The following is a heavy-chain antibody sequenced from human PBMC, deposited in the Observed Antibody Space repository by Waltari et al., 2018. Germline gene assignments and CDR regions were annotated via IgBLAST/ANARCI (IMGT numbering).Heavy chain of an antibody. CDR1: GFTFSSYS. D-gene: IGHD2-8*01. J-gene: IGHJ4*02. V-gene: IGHV3-48*04. CDR2: IRSGGGSTI. Sequence: EVQLVESGGGLVQPGGSLRLSCAASGFTFSSYSMNWVRQAPGKGLEWVSYIRSGGGSTIYYADSVKGRFTISRDNAKNSLYLQMNSLRVEDTAMYYCVRDPNALDYWGREPWSPSP. CDR3: VRDPNALDY.